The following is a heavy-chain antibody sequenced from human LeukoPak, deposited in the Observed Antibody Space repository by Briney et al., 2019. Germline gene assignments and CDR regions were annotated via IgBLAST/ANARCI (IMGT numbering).Heavy chain of an antibody. CDR3: ASESRDYYFDY. V-gene: IGHV4-59*01. CDR2: IYYSGST. J-gene: IGHJ4*02. CDR1: GGSISSYY. D-gene: IGHD5-24*01. Sequence: SETLSLTCTVSGGSISSYYWSWIRQPLGKGLEWIGYIYYSGSTNYNPSLKSRVTISVDTSKNQFSLKLSSVTAADTAVYYCASESRDYYFDYWGQGTLVTVSS.